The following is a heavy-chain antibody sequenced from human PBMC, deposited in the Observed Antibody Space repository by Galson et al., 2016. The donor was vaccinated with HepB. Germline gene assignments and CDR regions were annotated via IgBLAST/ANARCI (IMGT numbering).Heavy chain of an antibody. J-gene: IGHJ4*02. Sequence: SETLSLTCAVHGGSFIGYYWSWIRQPPGKGLEWIGEINHSGGTFYNPSLKSRVTISVDTSKIQFSLKLSSVTAADTAVYFCARAPLTPDDFWSQGTLVTVSS. CDR1: GGSFIGYY. D-gene: IGHD3-9*01. V-gene: IGHV4-34*01. CDR2: INHSGGT. CDR3: ARAPLTPDDF.